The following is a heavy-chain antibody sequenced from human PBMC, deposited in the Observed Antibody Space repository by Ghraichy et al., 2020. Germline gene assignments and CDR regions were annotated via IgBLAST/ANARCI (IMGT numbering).Heavy chain of an antibody. Sequence: LSLTCAASGFTFDDYAMSWVRQVPGKGLEWVAAISGRGTETYYADSVKGRFTISRDTSKNPLSVQMNSLRGEDTAVYYCAKGFSSTGAWYFDLWGRGALVTVSS. CDR1: GFTFDDYA. CDR3: AKGFSSTGAWYFDL. CDR2: ISGRGTET. D-gene: IGHD6-13*01. J-gene: IGHJ2*01. V-gene: IGHV3-23*01.